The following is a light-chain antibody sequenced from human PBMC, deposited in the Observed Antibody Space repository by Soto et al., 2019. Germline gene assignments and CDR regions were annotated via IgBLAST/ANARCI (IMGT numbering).Light chain of an antibody. Sequence: DVQMTQSPSSVSASVGDRVTITCRASHAISRWLTWYQVRPGKAPKALIYAAASLQSGVPSRFSGSGSGTEYTLTISSLQPEDFATYYCQQATDFPPTFGQGPKVDIK. V-gene: IGKV1-12*01. J-gene: IGKJ1*01. CDR1: HAISRW. CDR3: QQATDFPPT. CDR2: AAA.